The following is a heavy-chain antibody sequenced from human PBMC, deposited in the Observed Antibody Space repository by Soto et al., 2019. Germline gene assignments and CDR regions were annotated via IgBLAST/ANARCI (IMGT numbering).Heavy chain of an antibody. Sequence: QVQLVQSGAEVKKPGASVKVSCKASGYTFTSYYMHWVRQAPGQGLEWMGIINPSGGSTSYAQKFQGRVTMTRDTSTSTVYMELSSLRYEDTAVYYCAREGGRLGYCSGGSCTETYDYWGQGTLVTVSS. CDR2: INPSGGST. CDR1: GYTFTSYY. J-gene: IGHJ4*02. CDR3: AREGGRLGYCSGGSCTETYDY. V-gene: IGHV1-46*01. D-gene: IGHD2-15*01.